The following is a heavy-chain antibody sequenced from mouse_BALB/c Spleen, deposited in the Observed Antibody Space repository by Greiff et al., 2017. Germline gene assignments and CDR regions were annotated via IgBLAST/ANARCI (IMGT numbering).Heavy chain of an antibody. CDR1: GFTFSSYT. V-gene: IGHV5-12-2*01. J-gene: IGHJ3*01. CDR2: ISNGGGST. CDR3: ARQEGGSLGPCFAY. D-gene: IGHD6-2*01. Sequence: EVNVVESGGGLVQPGGSLKLSCAASGFTFSSYTMSWVRQTPEKRLEWVAYISNGGGSTYYPDTVKGRFTISRDNAKNTLYLQMSSLKSEDTAMYYCARQEGGSLGPCFAYWGQGTLVTVSA.